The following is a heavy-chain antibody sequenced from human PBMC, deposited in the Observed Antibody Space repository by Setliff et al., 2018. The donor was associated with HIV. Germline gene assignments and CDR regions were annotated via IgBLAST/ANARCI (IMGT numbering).Heavy chain of an antibody. CDR2: IYPGDSDT. CDR1: GYFFPGSW. Sequence: LKISCKGSGYFFPGSWIGWMRQMPGKGLEWVAIIYPGDSDTRYSPSFEGQVTISADKSTSTAYLQWSSLKASDTAIYYCTRHPLRPGIAHHYYHIDVWGTGTTVTVSS. J-gene: IGHJ6*03. V-gene: IGHV5-51*01. D-gene: IGHD5-12*01. CDR3: TRHPLRPGIAHHYYHIDV.